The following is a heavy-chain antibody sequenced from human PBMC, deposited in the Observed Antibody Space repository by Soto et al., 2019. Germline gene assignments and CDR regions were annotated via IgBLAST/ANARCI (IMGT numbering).Heavy chain of an antibody. J-gene: IGHJ4*02. V-gene: IGHV4-38-2*01. CDR3: ARGAPRGIIHDFDS. CDR2: IHQSGSP. Sequence: PSETLSLTCAVSNFSRIKEYYWGWVRQPPGKGLEWIGSIHQSGSPYYNPSLKSRLTISIDLSKKQFSLRLSSVTAADTAAYYCARGAPRGIIHDFDSWGQGSLVTVSS. D-gene: IGHD3-10*01. CDR1: NFSRIKEYY.